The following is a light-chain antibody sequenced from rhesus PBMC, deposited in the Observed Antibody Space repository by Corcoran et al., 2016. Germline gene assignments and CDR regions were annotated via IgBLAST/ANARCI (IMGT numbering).Light chain of an antibody. J-gene: IGKJ3*01. V-gene: IGKV1-74*01. CDR3: QSGYGPPFT. Sequence: DLQMTQSPSSLSASVGDRITITCRASENVNSYLNWYQHRPGKAPDLLIYKASTLQSWVPSRFNGSGSGTDYIFTISRLQPDDLGTDYCQSGYGPPFTFGPGTKLDIK. CDR1: ENVNSY. CDR2: KAS.